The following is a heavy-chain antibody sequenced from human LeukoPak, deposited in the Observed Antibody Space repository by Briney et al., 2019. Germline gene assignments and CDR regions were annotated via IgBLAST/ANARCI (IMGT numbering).Heavy chain of an antibody. J-gene: IGHJ4*02. Sequence: GGSLRLSCAASGFTFSSYGMHWVRQAPGKGLEWVAVISYGGSNKYYADSVKGRFTISRDNSENTVHLQMNSLRAEDTAVYYCAKGDSHYYDRSGYYGPFDFWGQGTLATVSS. CDR1: GFTFSSYG. D-gene: IGHD3-22*01. CDR2: ISYGGSNK. V-gene: IGHV3-30*18. CDR3: AKGDSHYYDRSGYYGPFDF.